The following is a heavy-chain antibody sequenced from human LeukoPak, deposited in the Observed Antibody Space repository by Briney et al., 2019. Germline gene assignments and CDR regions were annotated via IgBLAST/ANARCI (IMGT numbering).Heavy chain of an antibody. Sequence: ASVKLSCKASGYTFTNYDNNWVRQPTGPGHEWMGWMKPNSGNTGYTHKFQGRVTMTRNTSISTAYMELSSLRSEDTAVYYCARGRYESSGYYCDYWGQGTQVAVSS. D-gene: IGHD3-22*01. J-gene: IGHJ4*02. V-gene: IGHV1-8*01. CDR3: ARGRYESSGYYCDY. CDR1: GYTFTNYD. CDR2: MKPNSGNT.